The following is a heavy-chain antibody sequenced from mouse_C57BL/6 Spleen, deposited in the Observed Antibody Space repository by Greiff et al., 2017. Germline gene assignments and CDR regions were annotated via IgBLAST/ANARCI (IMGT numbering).Heavy chain of an antibody. V-gene: IGHV14-1*01. D-gene: IGHD1-1*01. Sequence: EVKLMESGAELVRPGASVKLSCTASGFNIKDYYMHWVKQRPEQGLEWIGRIDPEDGDTEYAPKFQGKATMTADTSSNTAYLQLSSLTSEDTAVYYCTTDYYGSSPYYYAMDYWGQGTSVTVSS. CDR1: GFNIKDYY. CDR2: IDPEDGDT. J-gene: IGHJ4*01. CDR3: TTDYYGSSPYYYAMDY.